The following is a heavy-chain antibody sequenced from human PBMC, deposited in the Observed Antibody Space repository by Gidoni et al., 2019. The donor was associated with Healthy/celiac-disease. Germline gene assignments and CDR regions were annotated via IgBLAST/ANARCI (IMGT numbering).Heavy chain of an antibody. D-gene: IGHD3-3*01. CDR3: AKQGEDYDFWSGYYTYFDY. CDR1: GFTFSSYG. J-gene: IGHJ4*02. CDR2: ISYDGSNK. V-gene: IGHV3-30*18. Sequence: QVQLVESGGGVVQPGRSLRLSCAASGFTFSSYGMHWVRQAPGKGLEWVAVISYDGSNKYYADSVKGRFTISRDNSKNTLYLQMNSLRAEDTAVYYCAKQGEDYDFWSGYYTYFDYWGQGTLVTVSS.